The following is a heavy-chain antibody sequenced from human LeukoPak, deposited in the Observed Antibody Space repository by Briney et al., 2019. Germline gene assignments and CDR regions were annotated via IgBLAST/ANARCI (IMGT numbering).Heavy chain of an antibody. CDR3: AREQRGFIATTTVAS. CDR2: IYYSGST. Sequence: SETLSLTCTASGGTISNYDRSWIRQPPGKGLEWIGYIYYSGSTNYNPSLKSRVTISVDTSKNQFSLKLSSVTAADTAVYYCAREQRGFIATTTVASWGQGRMVTVSS. V-gene: IGHV4-59*01. CDR1: GGTISNYD. J-gene: IGHJ3*02. D-gene: IGHD1-26*01.